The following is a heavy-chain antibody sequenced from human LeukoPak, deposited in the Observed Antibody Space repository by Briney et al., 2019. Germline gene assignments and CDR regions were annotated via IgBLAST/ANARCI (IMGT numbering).Heavy chain of an antibody. D-gene: IGHD2-15*01. CDR1: VYTFTIYG. V-gene: IGHV1-18*01. CDR3: PRIRFYCSGGSCYYYDGMDV. Sequence: AAVNVSLEQSVYTFTIYGISWVRPAPGQGREWMGWISAYNGKRNNAQTLQGRVTMTTDTSTSTAYMERRSLRSDETAVYYCPRIRFYCSGGSCYYYDGMDVWGQGTTVTVSS. J-gene: IGHJ6*02. CDR2: ISAYNGKR.